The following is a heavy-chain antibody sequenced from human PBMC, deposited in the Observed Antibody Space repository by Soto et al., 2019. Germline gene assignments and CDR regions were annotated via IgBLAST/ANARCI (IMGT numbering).Heavy chain of an antibody. CDR1: GFSLSTSGVG. D-gene: IGHD3-16*01. CDR2: IYWADDK. J-gene: IGHJ4*02. V-gene: IGHV2-5*02. CDR3: AHRRRGSYFDY. Sequence: QITLKESGPTLVKPTQTLTLTCTFSGFSLSTSGVGVGWIRQPPGKALEWLGLIYWADDKRYSPSLKSRLTTPQDTSKTQVVLTMTNMDPVDPATYSCAHRRRGSYFDYWGQGTLVTASS.